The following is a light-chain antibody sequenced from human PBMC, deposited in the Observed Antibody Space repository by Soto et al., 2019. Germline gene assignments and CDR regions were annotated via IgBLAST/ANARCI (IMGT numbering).Light chain of an antibody. CDR1: QSINYY. CDR2: DTS. J-gene: IGKJ5*01. V-gene: IGKV3-11*01. CDR3: QQRFNWQVT. Sequence: EIVLTQSPATLSLSPGQRATLSCTASQSINYYLAWYQQKPGQPPRLLIYDTSNRASGIPARFSGSGSGTDFTLTISSLEPEDFAVYYCQQRFNWQVTFGQGTRLEIK.